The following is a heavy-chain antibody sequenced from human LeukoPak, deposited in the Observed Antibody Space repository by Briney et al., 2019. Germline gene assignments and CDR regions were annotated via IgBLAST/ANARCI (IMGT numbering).Heavy chain of an antibody. Sequence: GAAVTVSFKASGYTFTSYFMHWVRQAPGQGVEWMGVIHPSGGSASYAQNFQGRVTMTRHTSTSTVYMELSRLRSDHTAVYYCARDASCSGGNCYAWFDPWGQGTLVTVSS. J-gene: IGHJ5*02. V-gene: IGHV1-46*01. D-gene: IGHD2-15*01. CDR2: IHPSGGSA. CDR3: ARDASCSGGNCYAWFDP. CDR1: GYTFTSYF.